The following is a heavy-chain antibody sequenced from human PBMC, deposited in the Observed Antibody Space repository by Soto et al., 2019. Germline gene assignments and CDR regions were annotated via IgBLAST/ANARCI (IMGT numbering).Heavy chain of an antibody. J-gene: IGHJ6*02. Sequence: PSETLSLTCTVSGGSISSYYWSWIRQPPGKGLEWIGYIYYSGSTNYNPSLKSRVTISVDTSKNQFSLKLSSVTAADTAVYYCARGGVVVVPAAMDNPYYYYGMDVWGQRTTVTVSS. CDR1: GGSISSYY. D-gene: IGHD2-2*01. CDR3: ARGGVVVVPAAMDNPYYYYGMDV. CDR2: IYYSGST. V-gene: IGHV4-59*08.